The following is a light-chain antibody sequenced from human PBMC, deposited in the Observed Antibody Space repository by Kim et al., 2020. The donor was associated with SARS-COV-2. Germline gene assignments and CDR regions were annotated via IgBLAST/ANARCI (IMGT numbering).Light chain of an antibody. Sequence: GQKVTMSCSGGSSNIERNYVYWYQQRPGAAPKVLIYRSYERPSGVPDRFSGSNSGTSACLAISGLRSEDEGDYYCATWDDRLSGRVFGGETQLTVL. V-gene: IGLV1-47*01. CDR3: ATWDDRLSGRV. J-gene: IGLJ3*02. CDR2: RSY. CDR1: SSNIERNY.